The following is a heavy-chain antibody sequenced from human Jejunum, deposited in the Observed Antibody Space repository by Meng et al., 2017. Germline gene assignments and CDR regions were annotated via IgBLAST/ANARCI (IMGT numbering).Heavy chain of an antibody. V-gene: IGHV4-61*03. CDR3: ARTPLYSGSYYFDP. CDR1: GDSVSSDKYY. CDR2: VYYSGHT. D-gene: IGHD1-26*01. J-gene: IGHJ4*02. Sequence: QGQLTESGPVLVRPSGTLSLTFTVSGDSVSSDKYYWSWIRQPPGKGLEWIGYVYYSGHTDCNPSLKSRLSISIDTSKNHFSLKLSSVTAADTAVYYCARTPLYSGSYYFDPWGQGALVTVSS.